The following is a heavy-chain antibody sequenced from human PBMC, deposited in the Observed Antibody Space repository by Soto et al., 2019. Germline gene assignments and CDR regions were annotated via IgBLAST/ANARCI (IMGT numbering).Heavy chain of an antibody. CDR3: AKSRDGYNLLDD. J-gene: IGHJ4*02. D-gene: IGHD5-12*01. CDR1: GFTFSHYD. V-gene: IGHV3-23*01. Sequence: ESVGNLVQPGGSLRLSCAASGFTFSHYDMTWVRQAPGKGLEWVSGIRGTGRSADYAASVRGRFIISRDNSKNTLYLQMNSLIAEDTAVYHCAKSRDGYNLLDDWGQGTLVTVSS. CDR2: IRGTGRSA.